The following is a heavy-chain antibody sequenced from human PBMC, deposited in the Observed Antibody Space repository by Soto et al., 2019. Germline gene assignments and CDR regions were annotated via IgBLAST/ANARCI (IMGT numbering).Heavy chain of an antibody. CDR1: GFTFSTYT. D-gene: IGHD4-17*01. CDR2: ISYDGSTK. J-gene: IGHJ2*01. CDR3: AKDGGFDYGFWYFDL. V-gene: IGHV3-30-3*01. Sequence: QVQLVESGGGVVQPGRSLRLSCVASGFTFSTYTMHWVRQAPGKGLEWVAVISYDGSTKYYADSVKGRFTFSRDNSKNTLYLQMNSLRAEDTAGYYCAKDGGFDYGFWYFDLWGRGTLVTVSS.